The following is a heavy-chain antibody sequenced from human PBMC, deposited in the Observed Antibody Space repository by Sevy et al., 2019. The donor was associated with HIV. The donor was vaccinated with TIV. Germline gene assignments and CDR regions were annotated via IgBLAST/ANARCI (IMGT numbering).Heavy chain of an antibody. Sequence: GGSLRLSCKGSGYSFTSYWIGWVRQMPGKGLEWMGIIYPGDSDTRYSPSFQGQVTISADKSISTAYLQWSSLKASDTAMYYCARGNLGYCSSTSCLYGMDVWGQGTTVTVSS. CDR3: ARGNLGYCSSTSCLYGMDV. CDR1: GYSFTSYW. D-gene: IGHD2-2*01. V-gene: IGHV5-51*01. CDR2: IYPGDSDT. J-gene: IGHJ6*02.